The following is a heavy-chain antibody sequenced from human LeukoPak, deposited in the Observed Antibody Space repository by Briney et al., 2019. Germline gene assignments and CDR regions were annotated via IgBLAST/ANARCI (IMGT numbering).Heavy chain of an antibody. CDR3: ARGREGSSGYYLDY. D-gene: IGHD3-22*01. CDR1: GFTFSSDT. Sequence: GGSLRLSCAASGFTFSSDTMSWVRQAPGKGLEWVSAISGSGGSTYYADSVKGRFTISRDNSKNTLYLQMNSLRAEDTAVYYCARGREGSSGYYLDYWGQGTLVTVSS. CDR2: ISGSGGST. V-gene: IGHV3-23*01. J-gene: IGHJ4*02.